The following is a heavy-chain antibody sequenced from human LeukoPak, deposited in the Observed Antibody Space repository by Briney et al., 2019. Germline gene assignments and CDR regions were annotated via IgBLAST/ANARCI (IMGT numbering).Heavy chain of an antibody. D-gene: IGHD2-15*01. V-gene: IGHV4-59*08. Sequence: SETLSLTCSVSGGSISSYYWSWIRQPPGKGLEWIGYIYYTGSTNYNPSLKSRVTISVDTSKNQFSLKLNSVTAADTAVYYRARYHCSVNTCYCFDYWGQGTLVTVSS. J-gene: IGHJ4*02. CDR1: GGSISSYY. CDR3: ARYHCSVNTCYCFDY. CDR2: IYYTGST.